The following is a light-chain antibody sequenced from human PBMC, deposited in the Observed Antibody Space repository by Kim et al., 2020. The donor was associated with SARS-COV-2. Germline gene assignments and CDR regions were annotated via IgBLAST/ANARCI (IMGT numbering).Light chain of an antibody. CDR3: QQYGSSPWT. CDR1: QSVSSSY. J-gene: IGKJ1*01. V-gene: IGKV3-20*01. Sequence: LPEERPNLSCRASQSVSSSYLAWYQQKPGQAPRLLIYGASSRATGIPDRFSGSGSGTDFTLTISRLEPEDFAVYYCQQYGSSPWTFGQGTKVDIK. CDR2: GAS.